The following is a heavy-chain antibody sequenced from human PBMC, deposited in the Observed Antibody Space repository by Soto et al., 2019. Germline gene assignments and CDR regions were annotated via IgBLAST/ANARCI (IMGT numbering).Heavy chain of an antibody. V-gene: IGHV3-48*03. D-gene: IGHD6-19*01. CDR1: GFTFSRYE. CDR3: ARDEGSAWYFDY. J-gene: IGHJ4*02. CDR2: IGSSGSTI. Sequence: PGGSLRLSCAASGFTFSRYEMNWVRQAPGKGLEWVSYIGSSGSTIYYADSVKGRFTISRDNAKSSLYLQMNSLRAEDTAVYFCARDEGSAWYFDYWGQGTLVTVSS.